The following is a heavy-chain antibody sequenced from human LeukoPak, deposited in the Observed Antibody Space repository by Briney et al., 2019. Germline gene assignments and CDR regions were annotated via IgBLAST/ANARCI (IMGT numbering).Heavy chain of an antibody. CDR1: GGSIRSYY. CDR2: IYHSGSS. D-gene: IGHD1-26*01. V-gene: IGHV4-59*01. CDR3: ARVALGATFYFDY. Sequence: PSETLSLTCTVSGGSIRSYYWSWIRQPPGKGLEWIGYIYHSGSSNYNPSLKSRVTISVDTSKNQFSLKLSSVTAADTAVYYCARVALGATFYFDYWGQGTLVTVSS. J-gene: IGHJ4*02.